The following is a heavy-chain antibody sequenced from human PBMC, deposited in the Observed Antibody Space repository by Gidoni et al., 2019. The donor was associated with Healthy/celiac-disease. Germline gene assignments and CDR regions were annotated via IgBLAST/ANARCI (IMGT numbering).Heavy chain of an antibody. CDR2: IDWDDDK. J-gene: IGHJ3*02. D-gene: IGHD1-26*01. CDR1: GFSLNTSGMC. V-gene: IGHV2-70*01. Sequence: QVTLRESGPALVKPTQTLTLTCTFPGFSLNTSGMCVSWIRQPPGKALDWLTLIDWDDDKYYSTSLKTRLTISKDTSKNQVVLTMTNMDPVDTATYYCARSVGSGGSYSLAGYHDAFDIWGQGTMVTVSS. CDR3: ARSVGSGGSYSLAGYHDAFDI.